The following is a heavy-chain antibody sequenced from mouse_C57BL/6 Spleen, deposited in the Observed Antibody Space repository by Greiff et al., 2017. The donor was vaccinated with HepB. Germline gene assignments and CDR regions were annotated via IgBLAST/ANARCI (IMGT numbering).Heavy chain of an antibody. J-gene: IGHJ1*03. D-gene: IGHD2-14*01. V-gene: IGHV1-9*01. CDR3: ARRYHGYFDV. CDR2: ILPGSCST. Sequence: VQLVESGAELMKPGASVKLSCKATGYTFTGYWIEWVKQRPGHGLEWIGEILPGSCSTNYNEKFKGKATFTADTSSNTAYMQLSSLTTEDSAIYYCARRYHGYFDVWGTGTTVTVSS. CDR1: GYTFTGYW.